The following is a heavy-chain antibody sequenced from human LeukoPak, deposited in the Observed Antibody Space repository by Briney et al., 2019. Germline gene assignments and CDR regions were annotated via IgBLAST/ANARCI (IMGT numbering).Heavy chain of an antibody. CDR3: ARGGYKPPNAFDI. Sequence: SETLSLTCIVSGDPISSFYWSWVRQPAGKGLEWIGRIYRSGNTNYNPSLKSRVTMSVDTSKNQFSLKLTSVTAADTAVYYCARGGYKPPNAFDIWGQGTMVTVSS. CDR1: GDPISSFY. CDR2: IYRSGNT. J-gene: IGHJ3*02. D-gene: IGHD5-24*01. V-gene: IGHV4-4*07.